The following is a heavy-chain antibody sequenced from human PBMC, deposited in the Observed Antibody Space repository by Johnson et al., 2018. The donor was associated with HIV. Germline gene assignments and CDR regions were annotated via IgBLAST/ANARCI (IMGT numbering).Heavy chain of an antibody. CDR2: IYSGGST. V-gene: IGHV3-66*02. Sequence: EKLVESGGGLVQPGGSLRLSCAASGFTVSSNYMSWVRQAPGKGLEWVSVIYSGGSTYYADSVKGRFTISRDNSKNTLYLQMNSLRAEDTAVYYCARSPEGDAFDIWGQGTMVTVSS. J-gene: IGHJ3*02. CDR3: ARSPEGDAFDI. CDR1: GFTVSSNY.